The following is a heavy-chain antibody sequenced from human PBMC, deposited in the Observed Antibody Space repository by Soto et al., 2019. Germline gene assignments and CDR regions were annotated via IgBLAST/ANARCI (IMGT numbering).Heavy chain of an antibody. D-gene: IGHD1-26*01. J-gene: IGHJ4*02. CDR1: GGSFSDYY. CDR2: IYYSGST. V-gene: IGHV4-59*01. CDR3: ARVVIVGANVIDF. Sequence: SETLSLTCAVYGGSFSDYYWSWIRQPPGKGLEWIGYIYYSGSTNYNPSLKGRVTISVDTSKNQFSLKLSSVTAAGTAVYYFARVVIVGANVIDFWGQGTLVTGSA.